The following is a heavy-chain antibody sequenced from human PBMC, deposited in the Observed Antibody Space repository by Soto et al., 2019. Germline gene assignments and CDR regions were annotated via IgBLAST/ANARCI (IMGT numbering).Heavy chain of an antibody. CDR1: GGFISCYI. CDR2: IYSSGST. CDR3: ARTPYSSGWHYYYYGMDV. V-gene: IGHV4-59*01. J-gene: IGHJ6*02. D-gene: IGHD6-19*01. Sequence: SETLFLTYTASGGFISCYIWSLLQQPPRKGQKRIGNIYSSGSTNYNHSLKSRVTISVDTSKNQFSLKLSSVTAADTAVYYCARTPYSSGWHYYYYGMDVWGQGTTVTVSS.